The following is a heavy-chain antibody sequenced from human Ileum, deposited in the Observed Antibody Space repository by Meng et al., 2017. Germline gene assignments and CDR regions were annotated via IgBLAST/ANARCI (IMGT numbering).Heavy chain of an antibody. CDR3: AIGTHRCGWDD. J-gene: IGHJ4*02. CDR2: TYYRSKWYN. D-gene: IGHD6-19*01. CDR1: GDSVSSHSAA. Sequence: SQTPSLTRAISGDSVSSHSAAWNWITQSPSRGLEWLGRTYYRSKWYNDYAVSVKSRIIINPDTSKNQFSLQLNSVTPEDTAVYYSAIGTHRCGWDDWGQGTLVTVSS. V-gene: IGHV6-1*01.